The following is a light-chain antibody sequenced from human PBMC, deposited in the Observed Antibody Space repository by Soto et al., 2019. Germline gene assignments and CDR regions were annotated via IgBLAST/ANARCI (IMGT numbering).Light chain of an antibody. V-gene: IGKV3-15*01. J-gene: IGKJ2*01. Sequence: EIVMTQSPATLSVSPGERATLSCRASQSVSSNLAWYQQKPGQAPRLLIYGSSTRATGIPARFSGSGSGTEFTLTISSLQSEDFAVYYCQQYYTWYTFGQGTNLEIK. CDR1: QSVSSN. CDR2: GSS. CDR3: QQYYTWYT.